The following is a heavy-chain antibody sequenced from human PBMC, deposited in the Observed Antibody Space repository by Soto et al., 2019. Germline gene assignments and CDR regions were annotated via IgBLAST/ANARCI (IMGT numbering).Heavy chain of an antibody. J-gene: IGHJ4*02. Sequence: SQTLSLTCVISGDSVSIYSGAWNWIRQSPSRGLEWLGRTYYRSKWYYDYAESVKSRIIISVDTSKNQFSLQLNSVTPEDAAVYYCANDPGGTDFAEWTYYFDYWGQGTLVTVSS. V-gene: IGHV6-1*01. CDR2: TYYRSKWYY. D-gene: IGHD3-3*01. CDR3: ANDPGGTDFAEWTYYFDY. CDR1: GDSVSIYSGA.